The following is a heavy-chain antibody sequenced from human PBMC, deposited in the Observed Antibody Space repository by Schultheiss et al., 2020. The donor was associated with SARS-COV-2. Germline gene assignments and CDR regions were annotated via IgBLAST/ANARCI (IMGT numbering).Heavy chain of an antibody. CDR3: ARDPYGDGMDV. CDR2: ISGSGGTT. D-gene: IGHD4-17*01. V-gene: IGHV3-NL1*01. J-gene: IGHJ6*02. CDR1: GFTFSSYW. Sequence: GGSLRLSCAASGFTFSSYWMHWVRQAPGKGLEWVSAISGSGGTTYYADSVKGRFSISRDTSRNTLYLQMNNLRREDAAVYYCARDPYGDGMDVWGQGTTVTVSS.